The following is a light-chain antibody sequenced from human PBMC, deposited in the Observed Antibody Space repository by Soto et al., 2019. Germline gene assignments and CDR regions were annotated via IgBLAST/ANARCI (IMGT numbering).Light chain of an antibody. CDR2: DAS. CDR3: PQRSNWPVT. CDR1: QSVSSY. Sequence: EIVLTQSPGTLSLSPGERATLSCRASQSVSSYLAWYQQKPGQAPRLLIYDASTRATGISTRFSGSGSGTDFTLTISSLEPEDFAVYYCPQRSNWPVTFGQGTKVEVK. J-gene: IGKJ1*01. V-gene: IGKV3-11*01.